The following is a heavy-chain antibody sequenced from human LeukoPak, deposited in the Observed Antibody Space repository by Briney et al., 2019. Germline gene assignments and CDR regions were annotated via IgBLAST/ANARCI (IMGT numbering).Heavy chain of an antibody. V-gene: IGHV3-11*01. CDR3: ARGITTTLSLDP. CDR2: ISDSGASL. CDR1: GFTFSDYF. Sequence: PGGSLRLSCAASGFTFSDYFMAWIRQAPGQGLEWVSFISDSGASLYYADSAKGRFTISRDNDNNSLCLQMNSLRAEDTAIYYCARGITTTLSLDPWGQGALVSVSS. D-gene: IGHD1-14*01. J-gene: IGHJ5*02.